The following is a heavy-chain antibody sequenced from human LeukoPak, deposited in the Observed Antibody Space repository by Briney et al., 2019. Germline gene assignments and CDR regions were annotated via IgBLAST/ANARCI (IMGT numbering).Heavy chain of an antibody. V-gene: IGHV4-59*01. D-gene: IGHD6-13*01. CDR3: ARAYSSSWYLMDYYYYYMDV. Sequence: SETLSLTCTVSGGSISSYYWSWIRQPPGKGLEWIGYVHYSGSTNYNPSLKSRVTISVDTSKNQFSLKLSSVTTADTAVYYCARAYSSSWYLMDYYYYYMDVWGKGTTVTVSS. J-gene: IGHJ6*03. CDR2: VHYSGST. CDR1: GGSISSYY.